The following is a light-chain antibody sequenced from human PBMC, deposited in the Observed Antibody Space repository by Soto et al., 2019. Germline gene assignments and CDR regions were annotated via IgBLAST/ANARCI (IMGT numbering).Light chain of an antibody. CDR1: QSISSW. V-gene: IGKV1-5*01. J-gene: IGKJ5*01. CDR2: DAS. Sequence: DIQMTQSPSSVSASVGDRFTITCRASQSISSWLAWYQQKPGKAPKLLIYDASSLESGVPSRFSGSGSGTEFTLTISSLQPDDFATYYCQQYNSYSTTFGQGTRLEIK. CDR3: QQYNSYSTT.